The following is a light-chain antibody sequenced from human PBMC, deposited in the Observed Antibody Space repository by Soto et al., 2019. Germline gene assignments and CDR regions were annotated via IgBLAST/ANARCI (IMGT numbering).Light chain of an antibody. Sequence: ETVLTQSQGTVSLSPGERATLSCTTSQSVRSNYLAWYHQKPGQAPSLLIYDVFSRAAGIPDRFSGSGSGTDFTLTISGLEPEDSAVYYCQHYDGSPRTFGRGTKLEI. CDR1: QSVRSNY. CDR2: DVF. CDR3: QHYDGSPRT. V-gene: IGKV3-20*01. J-gene: IGKJ2*01.